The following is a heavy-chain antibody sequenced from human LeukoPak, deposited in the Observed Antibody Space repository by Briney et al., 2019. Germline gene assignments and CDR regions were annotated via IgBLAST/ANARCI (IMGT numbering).Heavy chain of an antibody. J-gene: IGHJ5*02. CDR3: ASFVGYCSSTSCYPNWFDP. Sequence: SETLSLTCTVSGGSVSSGSYYWSWIRQPPGKGLEWIGYIYYTGTTNYNPSLKSRVTMSVDTSKNQFSLKLSSVTAADTAVYYCASFVGYCSSTSCYPNWFDPWGQGTLVTVSS. D-gene: IGHD2-2*01. CDR1: GGSVSSGSYY. V-gene: IGHV4-61*01. CDR2: IYYTGTT.